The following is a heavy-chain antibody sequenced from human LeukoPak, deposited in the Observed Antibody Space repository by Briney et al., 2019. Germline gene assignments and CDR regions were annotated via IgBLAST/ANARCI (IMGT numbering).Heavy chain of an antibody. CDR3: VRDNRSYNFDY. CDR1: GFTFSRYW. Sequence: GGSLRLSCAASGFTFSRYWMHWVRQAPGKGLVWVSCIRSDGSTTSIADSAKGRFTISRDNAKNTVYLQMNSLRAEDTAVYYCVRDNRSYNFDYWGQGTLVTVYS. J-gene: IGHJ4*02. D-gene: IGHD1-26*01. CDR2: IRSDGSTT. V-gene: IGHV3-74*01.